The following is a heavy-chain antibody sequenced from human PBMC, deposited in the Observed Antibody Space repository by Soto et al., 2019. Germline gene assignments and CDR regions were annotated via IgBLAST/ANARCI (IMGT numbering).Heavy chain of an antibody. D-gene: IGHD3-10*01. CDR3: AKMTMVRGVIPDYFDY. Sequence: VGSLRLSCAASGFTFSSYAMSWVRQAPGKGLEWVSAISGSGGSTYYADSVKGRFTISRDNSKNTLYLQMNSLRAEDTAVYYCAKMTMVRGVIPDYFDYWGQRTLVTVSS. J-gene: IGHJ4*02. CDR1: GFTFSSYA. V-gene: IGHV3-23*01. CDR2: ISGSGGST.